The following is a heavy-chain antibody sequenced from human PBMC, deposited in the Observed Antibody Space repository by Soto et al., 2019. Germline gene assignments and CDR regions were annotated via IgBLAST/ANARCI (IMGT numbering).Heavy chain of an antibody. CDR3: PRWGLYERNIVTAESDY. D-gene: IGHD3-16*02. CDR1: GFTFSSYG. J-gene: IGHJ4*02. V-gene: IGHV3-33*01. CDR2: IWYDGSNR. Sequence: GGSLRLSCAASGFTFSSYGMHWVRQAPGKGLEWVAVIWYDGSNRYHADSVKGRFTISRDNSKNTVYLEMNSLRVEDTAVYYCPRWGLYERNIVTAESDYWGQVILVTVSS.